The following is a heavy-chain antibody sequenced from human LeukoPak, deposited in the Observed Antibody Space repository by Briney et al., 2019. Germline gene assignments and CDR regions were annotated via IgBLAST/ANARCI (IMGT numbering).Heavy chain of an antibody. Sequence: SETLSLTCTVSGVSISSYYWSWIRQPPGKGLEWIGYIYYSGSTNYNPSLKSRVTISVDTSKNQFSLKLSSVTAADTAVYYCARRGSTRGAFDIWGQGTMVTVSS. CDR2: IYYSGST. V-gene: IGHV4-59*08. J-gene: IGHJ3*02. CDR1: GVSISSYY. D-gene: IGHD2/OR15-2a*01. CDR3: ARRGSTRGAFDI.